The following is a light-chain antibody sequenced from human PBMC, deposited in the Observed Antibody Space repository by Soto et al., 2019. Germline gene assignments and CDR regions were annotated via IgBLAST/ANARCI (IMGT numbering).Light chain of an antibody. CDR1: QSLGDY. CDR2: RTS. Sequence: DIQMSQSPSSLSASVGDRITITCRASQSLGDYLNWYQQKPGMAPKLLIYRTSTVQSGIPSRFRGSGSGTQFTLTISGLRPEDFATYFCQQGQATPYTFGQGTILDIK. V-gene: IGKV1-39*01. J-gene: IGKJ2*01. CDR3: QQGQATPYT.